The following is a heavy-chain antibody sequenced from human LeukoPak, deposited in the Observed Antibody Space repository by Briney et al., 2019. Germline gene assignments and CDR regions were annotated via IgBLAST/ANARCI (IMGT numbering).Heavy chain of an antibody. D-gene: IGHD2-2*01. Sequence: SETLSLTCTVSGGSISSGDYYWGWIRQPPGKGLEWIGYIYYSGSTYYNRSLKSRITISVDTAKNQFSLKLSSVTAADTAVYYCARDRDLCSSTSCNTFDYWGQGTLVTVSS. CDR2: IYYSGST. J-gene: IGHJ4*02. CDR3: ARDRDLCSSTSCNTFDY. CDR1: GGSISSGDYY. V-gene: IGHV4-30-4*08.